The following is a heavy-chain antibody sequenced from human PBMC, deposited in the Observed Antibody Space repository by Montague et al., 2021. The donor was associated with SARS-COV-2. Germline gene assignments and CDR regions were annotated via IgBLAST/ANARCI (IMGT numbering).Heavy chain of an antibody. J-gene: IGHJ6*03. Sequence: SETVSLTCAVHGGSFSTYSWNWIRQPRGKGLEWIGEIHHGGRTNYNPSLKSRVTISADTSKNHFSLKLTSVAAADTAVYYCARLGDGVVPSPILGVGPYYSYYYMDVWGKGTTVTVSS. V-gene: IGHV4-34*01. CDR3: ARLGDGVVPSPILGVGPYYSYYYMDV. CDR1: GGSFSTYS. D-gene: IGHD3-10*01. CDR2: IHHGGRT.